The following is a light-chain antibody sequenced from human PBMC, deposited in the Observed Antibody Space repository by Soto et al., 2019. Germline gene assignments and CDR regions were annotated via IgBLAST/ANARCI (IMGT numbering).Light chain of an antibody. CDR3: QHLNHYPYS. V-gene: IGKV1-9*01. CDR1: QDISNY. CDR2: AAS. J-gene: IGKJ2*03. Sequence: DIQMTQSPSFLSASVGDRVTITCRASQDISNYLAWYQQTPGKAPQLLIYAASSLQTGVPSRFSGSGSGTEFTLTISSLQPEDSASYYCQHLNHYPYSFGRGTKLEIK.